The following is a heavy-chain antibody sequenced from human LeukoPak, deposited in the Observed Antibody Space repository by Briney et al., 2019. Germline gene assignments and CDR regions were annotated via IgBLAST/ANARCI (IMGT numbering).Heavy chain of an antibody. J-gene: IGHJ4*02. Sequence: GGSLRLSCAASGFTFNNYAMSWVRQAPGKGLEWVSAISGSDAGTYYADSVKGRFTISRDNSKNTLYLQMNSLRAEDTAVYYCARGARGSGTASDYWGQGTLVTVSS. V-gene: IGHV3-23*01. CDR1: GFTFNNYA. D-gene: IGHD3-10*01. CDR2: ISGSDAGT. CDR3: ARGARGSGTASDY.